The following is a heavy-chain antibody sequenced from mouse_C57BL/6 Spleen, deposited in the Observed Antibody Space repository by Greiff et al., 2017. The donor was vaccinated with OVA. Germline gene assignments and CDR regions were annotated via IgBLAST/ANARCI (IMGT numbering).Heavy chain of an antibody. V-gene: IGHV5-17*01. J-gene: IGHJ4*01. CDR3: ARLRGYAMDY. CDR1: GFTFSDYG. Sequence: EVKLVESGGGLVKPGGSLKLSCAASGFTFSDYGMHWVRQAPEKGLEWVAYISSGSSTIYYADTVKGRFTISRDNAKSTRFLQMTSLRSEDTAMYYCARLRGYAMDYWGQGTSVTVST. CDR2: ISSGSSTI. D-gene: IGHD1-1*01.